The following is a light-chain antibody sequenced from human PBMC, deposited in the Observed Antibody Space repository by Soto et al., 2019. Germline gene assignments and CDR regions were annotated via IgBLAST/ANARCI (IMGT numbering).Light chain of an antibody. CDR3: RQYFNPLRGT. J-gene: IGKJ3*01. CDR1: QDISNY. CDR2: DAS. V-gene: IGKV1-33*01. Sequence: DIQMTQSPSSLSASVGDRVTIACLASQDISNYLNCYQQKPEIAHNLLIYDASNLERGVPSRFTGSGSGTDFTFTLSSLQPEDIATYSCRQYFNPLRGTFGPGTKVDF.